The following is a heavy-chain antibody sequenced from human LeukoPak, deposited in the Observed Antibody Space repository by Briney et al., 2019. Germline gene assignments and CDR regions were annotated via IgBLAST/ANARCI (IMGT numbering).Heavy chain of an antibody. Sequence: SETLSLTCTVAGGSLSSQYWSWIRQPPGKGLEWIGYIYYRGSTSYNPSLKSRVTISGDTSKNQFSLRLNSVTAADTAVYYCARDIISEYSKSHSHFDPWGQGTLVTVSS. CDR3: ARDIISEYSKSHSHFDP. V-gene: IGHV4-59*11. J-gene: IGHJ5*02. CDR2: IYYRGST. D-gene: IGHD5-18*01. CDR1: GGSLSSQY.